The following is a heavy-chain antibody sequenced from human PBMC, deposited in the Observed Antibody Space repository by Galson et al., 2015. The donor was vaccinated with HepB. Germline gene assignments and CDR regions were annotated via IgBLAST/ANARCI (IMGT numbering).Heavy chain of an antibody. J-gene: IGHJ3*02. Sequence: TVSGGSVSSGSYYWNWMRQPPGKGLEWIGYIYYSGITNYNPSLKSRVTISVDTSTNQFSLKLSSVTAADTAVYYCARDGGLGRWLQYDAFDIWGQGTMVTVSS. CDR1: GGSVSSGSYY. D-gene: IGHD5-24*01. CDR2: IYYSGIT. CDR3: ARDGGLGRWLQYDAFDI. V-gene: IGHV4-61*01.